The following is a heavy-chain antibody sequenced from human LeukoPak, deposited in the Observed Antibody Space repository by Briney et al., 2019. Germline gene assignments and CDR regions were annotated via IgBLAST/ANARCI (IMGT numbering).Heavy chain of an antibody. J-gene: IGHJ3*02. Sequence: GGSLRLSCAASGFTFRNYSMNWVRQAPGKGLEWVSSISSSSSYIYYADSVKGRFTISRDNAKNSLYLQMNSLRAEDTAVYYCARDLTMIVVVPDAFDIWGQGTMVTVSS. CDR1: GFTFRNYS. CDR3: ARDLTMIVVVPDAFDI. D-gene: IGHD3-22*01. V-gene: IGHV3-21*01. CDR2: ISSSSSYI.